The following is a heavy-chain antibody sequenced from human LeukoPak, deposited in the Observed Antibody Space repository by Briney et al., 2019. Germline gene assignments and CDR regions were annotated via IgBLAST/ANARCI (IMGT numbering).Heavy chain of an antibody. CDR2: ISAYNGNT. CDR1: GYTFTSYG. J-gene: IGHJ6*02. Sequence: GASVKVSCKASGYTFTSYGISWVRQAPGQGLEWMGWISAYNGNTNYAQKLQGRVTMTTDTSTSTAYMELRSLRSDDTAVYYCARERTIFGVVITSYYYGMDVWGQGTTVTVSS. CDR3: ARERTIFGVVITSYYYGMDV. V-gene: IGHV1-18*01. D-gene: IGHD3-3*01.